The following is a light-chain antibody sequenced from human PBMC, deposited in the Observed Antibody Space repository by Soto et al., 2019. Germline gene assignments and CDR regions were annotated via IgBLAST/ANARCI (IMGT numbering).Light chain of an antibody. CDR2: GNS. CDR1: SSNIGAGYD. CDR3: QSYDSINYV. J-gene: IGLJ1*01. Sequence: QSVLTQPPSVSGAPGQRVTISCTGSSSNIGAGYDVHWYQLLPGTAPKLLIYGNSNRPSGVPDRFSGSKSGTSASLAITGLQAEDEADYYCQSYDSINYVFRTGTKVTVL. V-gene: IGLV1-40*01.